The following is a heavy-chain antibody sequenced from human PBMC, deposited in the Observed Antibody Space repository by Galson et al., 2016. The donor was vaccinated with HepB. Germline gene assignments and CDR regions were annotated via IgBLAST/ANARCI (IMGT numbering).Heavy chain of an antibody. CDR1: GFTFTTYW. CDR3: AAPMIIANPDY. CDR2: INLDGSTT. J-gene: IGHJ4*02. Sequence: SLRLSCAASGFTFTTYWMHWVRQAPGKGLVWVSRINLDGSTTTYADSVKGRFTISRDSAKNTLYLQMNSVRAEDTAVYYCAAPMIIANPDYWGQGTLVTVSS. D-gene: IGHD3-22*01. V-gene: IGHV3-74*01.